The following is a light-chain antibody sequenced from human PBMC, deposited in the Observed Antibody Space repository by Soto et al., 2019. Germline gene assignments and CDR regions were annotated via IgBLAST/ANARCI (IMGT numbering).Light chain of an antibody. Sequence: QSALTQPASVSGSPGQSITISCTGTSSDVGGYNYVSWYQQHPVKAPKLMIYDVTNRPSGVSDRFSGSKSGNTASLTISGLQAGDEADYYCCSYAGSSTPHYVFGTGTKVTVL. CDR3: CSYAGSSTPHYV. V-gene: IGLV2-14*01. J-gene: IGLJ1*01. CDR2: DVT. CDR1: SSDVGGYNY.